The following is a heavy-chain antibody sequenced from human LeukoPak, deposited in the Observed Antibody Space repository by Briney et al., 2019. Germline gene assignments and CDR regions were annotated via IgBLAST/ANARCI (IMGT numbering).Heavy chain of an antibody. D-gene: IGHD2-2*01. J-gene: IGHJ4*02. Sequence: SETLSLTCGVSNYCISSGSYWSWIRQPPGKGLERIGSIYHTGSAYYSSSLQSRVTISVDTSKNQFSVKLSSVTAADTAVYYCARANDRGGTSPLDYWGQGTLVTVSS. CDR3: ARANDRGGTSPLDY. V-gene: IGHV4-38-2*01. CDR1: NYCISSGSY. CDR2: IYHTGSA.